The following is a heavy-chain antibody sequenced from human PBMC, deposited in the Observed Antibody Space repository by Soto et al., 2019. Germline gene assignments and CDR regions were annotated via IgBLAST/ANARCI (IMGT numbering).Heavy chain of an antibody. CDR3: ATDGGGGSGRDHFDF. D-gene: IGHD3-10*01. Sequence: GASVKVSCKVSGYTLTELSMHWVRQAPGKGLEWMGGFDPEDGETIYAQKFQGRVTMTEATSTDTAYMELSSLRSEDTAVYYCATDGGGGSGRDHFDFRGQGTLDPVSS. J-gene: IGHJ4*02. CDR2: FDPEDGET. CDR1: GYTLTELS. V-gene: IGHV1-24*01.